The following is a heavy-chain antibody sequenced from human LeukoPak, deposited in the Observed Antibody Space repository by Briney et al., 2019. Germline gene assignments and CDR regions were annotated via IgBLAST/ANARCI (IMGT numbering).Heavy chain of an antibody. CDR2: IYYSGST. D-gene: IGHD2-2*01. CDR1: GGSISSYY. CDR3: ARDDCGSTSCRDGVRFDG. V-gene: IGHV4-59*01. J-gene: IGHJ5*02. Sequence: SETLSLTCTVSGGSISSYYWSWIRQPPGKGLEWIGYIYYSGSTNYNPSLKSRVTISVDTSKNQFSLKLSSVTAADTAVYYWARDDCGSTSCRDGVRFDGWGEATLVTV.